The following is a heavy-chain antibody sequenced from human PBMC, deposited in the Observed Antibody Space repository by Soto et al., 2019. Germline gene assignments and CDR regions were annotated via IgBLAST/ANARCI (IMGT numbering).Heavy chain of an antibody. CDR2: ISSSSSTI. CDR1: GFTFSSYS. D-gene: IGHD3-10*01. J-gene: IGHJ6*03. V-gene: IGHV3-48*01. Sequence: GGSLRLSCAASGFTFSSYSMNWVRQAPGKGLEWVSYISSSSSTIYYADSVKGRFTISRDNAKNSLYLQMNSLRAEDTAVYYCARDLLYYGSGFMDVWGKGTTVTVSS. CDR3: ARDLLYYGSGFMDV.